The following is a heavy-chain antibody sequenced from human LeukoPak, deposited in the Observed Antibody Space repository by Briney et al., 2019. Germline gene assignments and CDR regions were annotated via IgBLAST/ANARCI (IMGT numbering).Heavy chain of an antibody. CDR3: ARGGYCSGGSCYPADAFDI. D-gene: IGHD2-15*01. CDR1: GYTLTSYD. V-gene: IGHV1-8*01. CDR2: MNPNSGNT. Sequence: GASVKVSCKASGYTLTSYDINWVRQATGQGLEWMGRMNPNSGNTGYAQKFQGRVTMTRNTSISTAYMELSSLRSEDTAVYYCARGGYCSGGSCYPADAFDIWGQGTMVTVSS. J-gene: IGHJ3*02.